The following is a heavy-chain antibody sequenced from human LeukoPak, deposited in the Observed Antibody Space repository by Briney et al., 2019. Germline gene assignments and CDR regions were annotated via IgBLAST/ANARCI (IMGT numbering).Heavy chain of an antibody. D-gene: IGHD7-27*01. V-gene: IGHV3-33*01. CDR1: GFTFSSYG. J-gene: IGHJ4*02. CDR2: IWYDGSNK. Sequence: GGSLRLSCAASGFTFSSYGMHWGRQAPGQGVGWVAVIWYDGSNKYYADSVKGRFTISRDNSKNTLYLQMNSLRAEDTAVYYCARGKTTGVDYWGQGTLVTVSS. CDR3: ARGKTTGVDY.